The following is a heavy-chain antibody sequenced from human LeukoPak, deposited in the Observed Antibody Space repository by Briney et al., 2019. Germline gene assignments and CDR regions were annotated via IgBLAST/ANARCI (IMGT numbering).Heavy chain of an antibody. V-gene: IGHV1-18*01. J-gene: IGHJ4*02. CDR1: GYTFTSYG. CDR3: ARIYDFWSGYYFFDY. CDR2: ISAYNGNT. D-gene: IGHD3-3*01. Sequence: ASVKVSCKASGYTFTSYGISWVRQAPGQGLEWMGWISAYNGNTNYAQKLQGRVTMTTDTSTSTAYMELRSLRSDDTAVYYCARIYDFWSGYYFFDYWAREPWSPSPQ.